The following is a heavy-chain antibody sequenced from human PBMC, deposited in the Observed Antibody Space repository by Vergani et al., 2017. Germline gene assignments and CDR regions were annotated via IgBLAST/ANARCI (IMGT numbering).Heavy chain of an antibody. J-gene: IGHJ6*02. CDR3: AKDLFELRWFGGVYYYYGIDV. V-gene: IGHV3-23*01. Sequence: EVQLLESGGGLVQPGGSLRLSCAASGFTFSSYAMSWVRQAPGQGLEWVSAISGSGGSTYYADSVTGRFTITRDNSKNTLYLQMNSLRAEDTAVYYCAKDLFELRWFGGVYYYYGIDVWGQGTTVTVSS. CDR2: ISGSGGST. D-gene: IGHD3-10*01. CDR1: GFTFSSYA.